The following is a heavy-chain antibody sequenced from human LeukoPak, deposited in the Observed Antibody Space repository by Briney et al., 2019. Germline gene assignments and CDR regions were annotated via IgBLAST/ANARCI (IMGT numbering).Heavy chain of an antibody. CDR3: AREGIAAAGRTPFDY. V-gene: IGHV1-46*01. CDR2: INPSGGST. J-gene: IGHJ4*02. Sequence: GASVKVSCKASGYTFTSYYMHWVRQAPGQGLEWMGIINPSGGSTSYAQKFQGRVTMTRDTSTSTVYMELSSLRSEDTAVYYCAREGIAAAGRTPFDYWGQGTPVTVSS. D-gene: IGHD6-13*01. CDR1: GYTFTSYY.